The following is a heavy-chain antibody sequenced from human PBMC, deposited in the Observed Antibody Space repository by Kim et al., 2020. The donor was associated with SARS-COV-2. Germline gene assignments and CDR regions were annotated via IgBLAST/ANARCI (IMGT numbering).Heavy chain of an antibody. Sequence: SVKVSCKASGGTFSSYAISWVRQAPGQGLEWMGGIIPIFGTANYAQKFQGRVTITADESTSTAYMELSSLRSEDTAVYYCARGSLDSNDYGDYTNFDYWGQGTLVTVSS. CDR2: IIPIFGTA. D-gene: IGHD4-17*01. V-gene: IGHV1-69*13. CDR1: GGTFSSYA. J-gene: IGHJ4*02. CDR3: ARGSLDSNDYGDYTNFDY.